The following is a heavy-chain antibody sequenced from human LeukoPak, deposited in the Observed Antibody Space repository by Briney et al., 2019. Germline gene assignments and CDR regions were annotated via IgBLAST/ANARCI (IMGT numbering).Heavy chain of an antibody. CDR1: GFTFSSYA. V-gene: IGHV3-64*01. J-gene: IGHJ4*02. CDR2: ITSNGGST. CDR3: ARDFPRISKYTSAGNFDY. Sequence: GGSLRLSCAASGFTFSSYAMHWVRQAPGKGLEYVSGITSNGGSTYYVNPVKGRFTISRDNSKNTLYLLMGSLGAEDLAVYYCARDFPRISKYTSAGNFDYWGQGTLVTVSS. D-gene: IGHD1-1*01.